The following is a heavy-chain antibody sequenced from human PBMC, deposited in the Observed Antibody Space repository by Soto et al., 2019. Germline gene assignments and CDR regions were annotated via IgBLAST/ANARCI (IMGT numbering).Heavy chain of an antibody. Sequence: QVQLVQSGAEVKKPGSSVKVSCKASGGTFSSYAISWVRQAPGQGLEWMGGIIPIFGTANYAQKFQGRVTITADEFTSKAYMELSSLRSEDTAGDYCARWIKIYDYYRMEVWGQGTTVTVSS. V-gene: IGHV1-69*01. CDR3: ARWIKIYDYYRMEV. J-gene: IGHJ6*02. CDR1: GGTFSSYA. CDR2: IIPIFGTA. D-gene: IGHD2-2*03.